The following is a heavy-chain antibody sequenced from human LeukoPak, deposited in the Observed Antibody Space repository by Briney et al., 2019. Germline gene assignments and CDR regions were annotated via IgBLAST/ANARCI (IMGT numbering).Heavy chain of an antibody. J-gene: IGHJ4*02. D-gene: IGHD4/OR15-4a*01. Sequence: SGTLSLTCAVYGGSFSGYYWSWIRQPPGKGLEWIGEINHSGSTNYNPSLKSRVTISVDTSKNQFSLKLSSVTAADTAVYYCARGGLTMRTFDYWGQGTLVTVSS. V-gene: IGHV4-34*01. CDR3: ARGGLTMRTFDY. CDR1: GGSFSGYY. CDR2: INHSGST.